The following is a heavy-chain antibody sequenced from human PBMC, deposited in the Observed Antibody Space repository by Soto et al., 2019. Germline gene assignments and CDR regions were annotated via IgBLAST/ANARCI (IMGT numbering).Heavy chain of an antibody. J-gene: IGHJ4*02. CDR2: INQDGSEK. V-gene: IGHV3-7*01. CDR1: GFTFTSYW. CDR3: ATYCSGGSCYSYDY. D-gene: IGHD2-15*01. Sequence: EVQLVESGGGLVQPGGSLRLSCAASGFTFTSYWMTWVRQAPGKGLEWVANINQDGSEKYYVDSVKGRFTISRDNAKNSLYLQMNILRAEDTAVYYCATYCSGGSCYSYDYWGQGTLVTVSS.